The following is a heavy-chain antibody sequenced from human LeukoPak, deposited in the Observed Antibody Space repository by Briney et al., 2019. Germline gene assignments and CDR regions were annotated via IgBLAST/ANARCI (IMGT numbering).Heavy chain of an antibody. J-gene: IGHJ4*02. V-gene: IGHV3-23*01. CDR2: ISSTSDNT. Sequence: PGGSLRLSCAASGFTFTSYAMAWVRQAPGKGLQWVSTISSTSDNTYYAGSVKGRFTVSRDNSKNTLFLQMNSLRAEDTAVYYCAKGPSTYYYDSSGPWVQDYWGQGTLVTVSS. CDR1: GFTFTSYA. CDR3: AKGPSTYYYDSSGPWVQDY. D-gene: IGHD3-22*01.